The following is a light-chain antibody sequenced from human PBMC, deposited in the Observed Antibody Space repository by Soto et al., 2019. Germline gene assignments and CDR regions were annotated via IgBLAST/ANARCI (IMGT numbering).Light chain of an antibody. V-gene: IGLV4-69*01. CDR3: QTWGTGIVV. CDR1: SEHSTFA. Sequence: QPVLTQSPSASASLGASVKLTCTLSSEHSTFAITWHQQQPEKGLRYLMKVDGDGSHIKGDGIPDRFSGSSSGAERYLTISSLQSEDESDYYCQTWGTGIVVFGGGTKLTVL. CDR2: VDGDGSH. J-gene: IGLJ2*01.